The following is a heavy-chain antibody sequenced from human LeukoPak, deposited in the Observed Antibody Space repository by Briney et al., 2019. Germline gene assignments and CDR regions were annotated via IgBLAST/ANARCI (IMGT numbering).Heavy chain of an antibody. J-gene: IGHJ4*02. V-gene: IGHV1-8*03. D-gene: IGHD3-3*01. CDR3: ARSVASSAYYDFWSGYYPPYYFDY. CDR2: MNPNSGNT. CDR1: GYTFTSYD. Sequence: ASVKVSCKASGYTFTSYDINWVRQATGQGLEWMGWMNPNSGNTGYAQKFQGRVTITRNTSISTAYMELSSLRSEDTAVYYCARSVASSAYYDFWSGYYPPYYFDYWGQGTLATVSS.